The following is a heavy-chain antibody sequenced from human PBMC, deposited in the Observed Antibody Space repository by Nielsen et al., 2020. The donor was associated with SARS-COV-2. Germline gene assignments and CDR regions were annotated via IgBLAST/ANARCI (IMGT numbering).Heavy chain of an antibody. Sequence: GGSLRLSCAASGFTFSDYSMNWVRQAPGRGLEWISYISSGGGITYHAESVKGRFTISRDNAKNSLYLQMDSLRSEDTAIYYCARSVFFGYFDSWGQGTPVTVSS. CDR3: ARSVFFGYFDS. CDR1: GFTFSDYS. J-gene: IGHJ4*02. D-gene: IGHD3-10*01. V-gene: IGHV3-48*04. CDR2: ISSGGGIT.